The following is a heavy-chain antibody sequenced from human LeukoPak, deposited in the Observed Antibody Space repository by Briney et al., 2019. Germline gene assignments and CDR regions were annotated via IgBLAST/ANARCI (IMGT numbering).Heavy chain of an antibody. CDR2: VKEDGTTK. D-gene: IGHD2-15*01. V-gene: IGHV3-7*01. CDR3: VSQEVVPH. Sequence: GGSLRLSSAASGFNFNNYWMSWVRQAPGKGLEWVANVKEDGTTKQYVDSVKGRFTISRDNAKNSLYLQMDSLRAEDTALYYRVSQEVVPHWGQGTLVSVSS. J-gene: IGHJ4*02. CDR1: GFNFNNYW.